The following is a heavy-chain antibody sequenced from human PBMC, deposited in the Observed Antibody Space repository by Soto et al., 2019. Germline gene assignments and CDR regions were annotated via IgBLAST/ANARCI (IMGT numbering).Heavy chain of an antibody. D-gene: IGHD3-16*01. CDR1: GFSVSRNY. CDR3: VRQQYDFLVDP. CDR2: IDGGGYT. J-gene: IGHJ5*02. V-gene: IGHV3-66*04. Sequence: PGGSLRISCAASGFSVSRNYMYWVRQAPGKGLEWVSVIDGGGYTYYADSVKGRFTISRDNSKNTFHLQMHSLRAEDTALYYCVRQQYDFLVDPWGQGTLVTVSS.